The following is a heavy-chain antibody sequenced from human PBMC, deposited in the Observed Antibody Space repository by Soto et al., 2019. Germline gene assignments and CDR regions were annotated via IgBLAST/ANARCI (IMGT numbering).Heavy chain of an antibody. CDR1: GFIFNSYG. D-gene: IGHD1-26*01. CDR3: ARDFTQVGPLDF. V-gene: IGHV3-30*03. CDR2: ISYDGSNK. J-gene: IGHJ4*02. Sequence: GGSLRLSCAASGFIFNSYGMHWVRQAQGKGLEWVAVISYDGSNKYYADSVKGRFNISRDNSKNTLYLQMTSLKAEDTAVYYCARDFTQVGPLDFWGQGTLVTVSS.